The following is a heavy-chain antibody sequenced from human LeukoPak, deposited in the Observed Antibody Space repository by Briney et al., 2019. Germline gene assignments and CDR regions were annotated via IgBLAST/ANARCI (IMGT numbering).Heavy chain of an antibody. J-gene: IGHJ4*02. D-gene: IGHD6-6*01. CDR3: ASGGREQLSDY. Sequence: PETLSLTCAVYGGSFSGYYWSWIRQPPGKGLEWIGEINHSGSTNYNPSLKSRVTISVDTSKNQFSLKLSSVTAADTAVYYCASGGREQLSDYWGQGTLVTVSS. CDR1: GGSFSGYY. V-gene: IGHV4-34*01. CDR2: INHSGST.